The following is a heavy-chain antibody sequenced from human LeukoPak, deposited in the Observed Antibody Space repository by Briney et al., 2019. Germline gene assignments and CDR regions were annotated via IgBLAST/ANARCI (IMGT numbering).Heavy chain of an antibody. D-gene: IGHD6-19*01. V-gene: IGHV4-4*07. CDR1: NGSISSYY. CDR3: ARGDRAVAGAWGWFDP. Sequence: SETLSLTCTVSNGSISSYYWSWIRQPAGKGLEWIGRIHASGSTNYNPSLKSRVAMSVDTPKNQFSLKLSSVTAADTAIYFCARGDRAVAGAWGWFDPWGQGTLVTVSS. CDR2: IHASGST. J-gene: IGHJ5*02.